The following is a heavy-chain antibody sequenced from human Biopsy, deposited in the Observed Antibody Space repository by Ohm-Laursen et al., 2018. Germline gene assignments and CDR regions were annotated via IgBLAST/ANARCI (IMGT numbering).Heavy chain of an antibody. D-gene: IGHD2-2*02. J-gene: IGHJ4*02. Sequence: SLRLSCSASGFTFSDYAMNWVRQAPGKGLEWVSTISGSGGNTYYADSVRGRFTVSRDGSKSTLYLQMSSLSAEETAFYYCAKGGYCTTSSCYMDLDYWGQGTLVTVSS. CDR1: GFTFSDYA. CDR3: AKGGYCTTSSCYMDLDY. CDR2: ISGSGGNT. V-gene: IGHV3-23*01.